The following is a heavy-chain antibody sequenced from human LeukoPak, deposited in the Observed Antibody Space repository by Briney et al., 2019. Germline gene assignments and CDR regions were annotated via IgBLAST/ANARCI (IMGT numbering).Heavy chain of an antibody. J-gene: IGHJ4*02. CDR2: ISYDGINK. Sequence: GRSLRLSCAASGFTFSDYGMHWVRQAPGKGLEWVAVISYDGINKYYADSVKGRFTISRDNSKNTLSLQMNSLRAEDTAVYYCATSRDWPRDYWGQGTLVTVSS. V-gene: IGHV3-30*03. CDR3: ATSRDWPRDY. D-gene: IGHD2-21*02. CDR1: GFTFSDYG.